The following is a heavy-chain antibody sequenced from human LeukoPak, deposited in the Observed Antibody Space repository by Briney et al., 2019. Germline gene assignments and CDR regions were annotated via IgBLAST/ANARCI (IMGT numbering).Heavy chain of an antibody. CDR1: GFTVSSNY. CDR3: AGTTCGGDCYSEY. V-gene: IGHV3-53*01. Sequence: GGSLRLSCAASGFTVSSNYMSWVRQAPGKGLEWVSVIYSGGRTYYADSVKGRFTISRDNSKNTLYLQMNSLRAEDTAVYYCAGTTCGGDCYSEYWGQGTQVTVSS. CDR2: IYSGGRT. D-gene: IGHD2-21*02. J-gene: IGHJ4*02.